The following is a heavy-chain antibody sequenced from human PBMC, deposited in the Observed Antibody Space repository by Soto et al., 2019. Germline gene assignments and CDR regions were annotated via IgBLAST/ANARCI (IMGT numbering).Heavy chain of an antibody. CDR2: ISSSSSYI. Sequence: GGSLRLSCAASGFTFSSYSMNWVRQAPGKGLEWVSSISSSSSYIYYADSVKGRYTISRDNAKNSLYLQMNSLRAEDTAVYYCARALTYYDYIWGSYRENDAFDIWGQGTMVTVSS. D-gene: IGHD3-16*02. V-gene: IGHV3-21*01. CDR3: ARALTYYDYIWGSYRENDAFDI. J-gene: IGHJ3*02. CDR1: GFTFSSYS.